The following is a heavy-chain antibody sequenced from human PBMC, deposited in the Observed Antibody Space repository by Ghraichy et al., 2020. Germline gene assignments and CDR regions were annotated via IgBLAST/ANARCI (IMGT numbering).Heavy chain of an antibody. CDR2: ISFNGNT. CDR3: ASGALVREF. V-gene: IGHV4-39*01. J-gene: IGHJ4*02. Sequence: GSLRLSCTVSGGSISGNTYSWCWIRQPPGKGLEWIGSISFNGNTYFNPSLKRRVTISVDTSQNQFSLRLSYVSAADTAVYSCASGALVREFWGLGLLVTVPA. CDR1: GGSISGNTYS. D-gene: IGHD3-10*01.